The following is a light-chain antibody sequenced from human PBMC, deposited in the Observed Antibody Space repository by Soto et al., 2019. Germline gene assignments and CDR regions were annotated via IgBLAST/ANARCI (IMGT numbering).Light chain of an antibody. CDR1: QSVGNA. V-gene: IGKV3-15*01. CDR3: QQYRDWPPLT. J-gene: IGKJ4*01. CDR2: GAS. Sequence: EIVMTHSPATLSVSPGERATLSCRASQSVGNALAWYQHKPGQPPRLLIRGASNRATGIPPRFSGSGSGTEFTLTISSLQSEDFAVYYCQQYRDWPPLTFGGGTKVEIK.